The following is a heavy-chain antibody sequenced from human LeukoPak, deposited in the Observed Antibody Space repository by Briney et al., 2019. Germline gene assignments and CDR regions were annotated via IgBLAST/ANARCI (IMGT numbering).Heavy chain of an antibody. J-gene: IGHJ4*02. V-gene: IGHV3-73*01. Sequence: GGSLRLSCAASGFSFSGSAMHWVRQASGKGLEWVGRTRSKANSYATAYAASVKGRFTISRDDSKNTAYLQMNSLKTEDTAVYYCTSLTNYYDSSGYPLDNWGQGTLVTVSS. CDR1: GFSFSGSA. CDR3: TSLTNYYDSSGYPLDN. D-gene: IGHD3-22*01. CDR2: TRSKANSYAT.